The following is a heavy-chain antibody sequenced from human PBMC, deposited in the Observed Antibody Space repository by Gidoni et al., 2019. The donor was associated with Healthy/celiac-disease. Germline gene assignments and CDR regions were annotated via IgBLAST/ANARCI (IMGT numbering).Heavy chain of an antibody. CDR3: ARGTYNYYDFWSGYYPRNWFDP. V-gene: IGHV1-8*01. CDR1: GYNFTSYD. Sequence: QVQLVQSGAEVKKPGASVKVSCKASGYNFTSYDINWVRQATVQGLEWMGWMNPNSGNTGYAQKFQGRVTMTRNTSISTAYMELSSLRSEDTAVYYCARGTYNYYDFWSGYYPRNWFDPWGQGTLVTVSS. D-gene: IGHD3-3*01. CDR2: MNPNSGNT. J-gene: IGHJ5*02.